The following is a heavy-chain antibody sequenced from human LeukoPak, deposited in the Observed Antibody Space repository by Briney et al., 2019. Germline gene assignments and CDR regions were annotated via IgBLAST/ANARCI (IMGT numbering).Heavy chain of an antibody. CDR2: INHDGGKK. V-gene: IGHV3-7*01. CDR1: GFTFSSYW. J-gene: IGHJ3*02. Sequence: GASLRLSCAASGFTFSSYWISWVRQAPGQGLEWMANINHDGGKKNYVDSVKGRFTISRDNAKNPLYLQMNSLRAEDTAVYYCAREGYDFWSGYYTRDPFDIWGQGTMVTVSS. D-gene: IGHD3-3*01. CDR3: AREGYDFWSGYYTRDPFDI.